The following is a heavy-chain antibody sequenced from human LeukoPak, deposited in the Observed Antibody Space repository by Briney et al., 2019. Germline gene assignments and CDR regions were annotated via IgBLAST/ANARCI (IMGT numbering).Heavy chain of an antibody. CDR1: GYTFTGYY. Sequence: ASVKVSCKASGYTFTGYYMHWVRQAPGQGLEWMGWISPNSGGTNYAQKFQGRVTMTRDTSISTAYMELSRLRSDDTAVYYCARTPGTSSWFLDYYYGMDVWGQGTTVTVSS. D-gene: IGHD6-13*01. CDR2: ISPNSGGT. V-gene: IGHV1-2*02. CDR3: ARTPGTSSWFLDYYYGMDV. J-gene: IGHJ6*02.